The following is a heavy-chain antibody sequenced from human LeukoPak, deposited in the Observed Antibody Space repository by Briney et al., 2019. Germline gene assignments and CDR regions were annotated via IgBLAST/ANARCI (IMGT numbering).Heavy chain of an antibody. Sequence: SETLSLTCAVYGGSFSGYYWSWIRQPPGKGLEWIGEINHSGSTNYNPSLKSRVTISVDTSKNQFSLKLSSVTAADTAVYYCARAPGTRVVGSGWSKGSWFDPWGQGTLVTVSP. CDR1: GGSFSGYY. CDR2: INHSGST. CDR3: ARAPGTRVVGSGWSKGSWFDP. V-gene: IGHV4-34*01. J-gene: IGHJ5*02. D-gene: IGHD6-19*01.